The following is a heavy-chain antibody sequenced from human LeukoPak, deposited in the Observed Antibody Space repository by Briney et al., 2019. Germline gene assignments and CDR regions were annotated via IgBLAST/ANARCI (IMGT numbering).Heavy chain of an antibody. CDR2: IYYSGST. J-gene: IGHJ6*02. CDR3: ARLVTATHYYYYGMDV. Sequence: SETLSLTCTVSGGSISSYYWSWIWQPPGKGLEWIGYIYYSGSTNYNPSLKSRVTISVDTSKNQFSLKLSSVTAADTAVYYCARLVTATHYYYYGMDVWGQGTTVTVSS. CDR1: GGSISSYY. D-gene: IGHD2-21*02. V-gene: IGHV4-59*08.